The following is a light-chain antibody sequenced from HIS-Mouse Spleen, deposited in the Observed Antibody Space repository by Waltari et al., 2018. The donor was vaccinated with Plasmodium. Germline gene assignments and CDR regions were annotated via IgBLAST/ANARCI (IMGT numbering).Light chain of an antibody. CDR1: QSISSW. Sequence: DIQMTQSPSTPSASVGDRVTITCRASQSISSWLAWYQQKPGKAPKLLIYKASSLDSGVPSRFSGSGSGTEFTLTISSLQPDDFATYYCQQYNSYSYTFGQGTKLEIK. V-gene: IGKV1-5*03. CDR2: KAS. J-gene: IGKJ2*01. CDR3: QQYNSYSYT.